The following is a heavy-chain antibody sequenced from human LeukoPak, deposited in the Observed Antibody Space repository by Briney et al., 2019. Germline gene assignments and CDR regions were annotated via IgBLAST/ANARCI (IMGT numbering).Heavy chain of an antibody. D-gene: IGHD3-10*01. V-gene: IGHV4-4*07. CDR1: GGSISSYY. CDR3: ARAPMVRGVIAYFDY. Sequence: SETLSLTCTVSGGSISSYYWSWIRQPAGKGLEWIGPIYTSGSTNYNPSLKSRVTMSVDTSKKQFSLKLSSVTAADTAVYYCARAPMVRGVIAYFDYWGQGTLVTVSS. J-gene: IGHJ4*02. CDR2: IYTSGST.